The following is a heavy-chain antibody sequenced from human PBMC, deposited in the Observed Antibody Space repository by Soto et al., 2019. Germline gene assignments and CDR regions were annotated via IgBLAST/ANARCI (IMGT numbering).Heavy chain of an antibody. V-gene: IGHV2-26*01. CDR1: GFSLSNARMG. D-gene: IGHD3-22*01. Sequence: QVTLKESGPVLVKPTETLTLTCTVSGFSLSNARMGVSWIRQPPGKALEWLGHILSNDEKSYSTSLKSRVTISKDPSKSQVVLTMTNMDPVATATYYCARLSSSGYYFNDAFDILGQGTIVTVSS. CDR2: ILSNDEK. J-gene: IGHJ3*02. CDR3: ARLSSSGYYFNDAFDI.